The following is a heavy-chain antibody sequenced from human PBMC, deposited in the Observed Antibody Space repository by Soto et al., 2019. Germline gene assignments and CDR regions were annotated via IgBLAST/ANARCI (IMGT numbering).Heavy chain of an antibody. CDR2: ISDDGDST. Sequence: VQLLESGGGLVQPGGSLRLSCGASGFIFSDNAMTWVRQAPGKGLEWVSSISDDGDSTYYADSVKGRFTISRDNSKNTLFLQMSSLGAEDTAVYYCAKSLSTAVNYGLDVWGQGTAVTVSS. V-gene: IGHV3-23*01. D-gene: IGHD2-2*01. J-gene: IGHJ6*02. CDR3: AKSLSTAVNYGLDV. CDR1: GFIFSDNA.